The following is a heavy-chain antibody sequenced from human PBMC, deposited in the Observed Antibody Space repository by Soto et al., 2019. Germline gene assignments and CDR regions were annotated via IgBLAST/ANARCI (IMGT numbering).Heavy chain of an antibody. CDR1: GFTFDDYA. CDR2: ISWNSGSI. D-gene: IGHD7-27*01. J-gene: IGHJ4*02. Sequence: GGSLRLSCAASGFTFDDYAMHWVRQAPGKGLEWVSGISWNSGSIGYADSVKGRFTISRDNAKNSLYLQMNSLRAEDTDLYYCAKDRRALGYYFDYWGQGTLVTVSS. V-gene: IGHV3-9*01. CDR3: AKDRRALGYYFDY.